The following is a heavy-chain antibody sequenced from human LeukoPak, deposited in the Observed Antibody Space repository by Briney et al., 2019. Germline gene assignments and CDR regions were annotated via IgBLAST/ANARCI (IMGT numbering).Heavy chain of an antibody. CDR2: ISWDSGSI. CDR1: GFTFSSYW. Sequence: GGSLRLSCAASGFTFSSYWMHWVRQAPGKGLEWVSGISWDSGSIGYADSVKGRFTISRDNAKNSLYLQMNSLRAEDTALYYCAKASSSQGYWGQGTLVTVSS. J-gene: IGHJ4*02. CDR3: AKASSSQGY. V-gene: IGHV3-9*01. D-gene: IGHD6-13*01.